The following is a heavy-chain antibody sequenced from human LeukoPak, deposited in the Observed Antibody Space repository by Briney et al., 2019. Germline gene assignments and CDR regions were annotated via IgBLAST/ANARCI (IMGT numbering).Heavy chain of an antibody. CDR3: AQGAFLWSPDY. CDR1: GFTFSSYS. V-gene: IGHV3-21*01. J-gene: IGHJ4*02. Sequence: GGSLRLSCAASGFTFSSYSMNWVRQAPGKGLKWVSSITSSSSYIYYADSVKGRFTIFRDNAKNSLYLQMNSLRAEDTAVYYCAQGAFLWSPDYWGQGTLVTVSS. CDR2: ITSSSSYI. D-gene: IGHD2/OR15-2a*01.